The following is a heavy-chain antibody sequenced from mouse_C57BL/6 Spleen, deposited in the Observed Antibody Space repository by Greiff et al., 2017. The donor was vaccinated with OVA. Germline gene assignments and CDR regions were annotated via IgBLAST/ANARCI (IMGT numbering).Heavy chain of an antibody. J-gene: IGHJ1*03. CDR2: ITPNNGGT. D-gene: IGHD1-1*01. V-gene: IGHV1-18*01. CDR3: ARRGVADWYFDV. CDR1: GYTFTDYN. Sequence: VQLQQSGPELVKPGASVKIPCKASGYTFTDYNMDWVKQSHGKSLEWIGAITPNNGGTIYNQKFKGKATLTVDKSSSTAYMELRSLTSEDTAVYYCARRGVADWYFDVWGTGTTVTVSS.